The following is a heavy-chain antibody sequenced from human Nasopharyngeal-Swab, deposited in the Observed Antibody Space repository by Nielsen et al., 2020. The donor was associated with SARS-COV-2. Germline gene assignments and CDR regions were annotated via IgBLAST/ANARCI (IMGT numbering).Heavy chain of an antibody. V-gene: IGHV4-39*01. Sequence: SETLSLTCSVPGGSIRSSSYYWGWIRQPPGKGLEWIGSIFYSGSTYYNPSLKSRVTISVDTSKNQFSLKLSSVTAADTAVYYCARGQATGLVVVTSSGYFDLWGRGTLVTVSS. D-gene: IGHD2-21*02. CDR1: GGSIRSSSYY. CDR2: IFYSGST. CDR3: ARGQATGLVVVTSSGYFDL. J-gene: IGHJ2*01.